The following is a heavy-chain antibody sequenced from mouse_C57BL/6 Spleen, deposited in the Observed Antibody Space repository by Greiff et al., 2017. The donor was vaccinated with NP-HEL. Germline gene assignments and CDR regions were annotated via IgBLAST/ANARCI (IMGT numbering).Heavy chain of an antibody. CDR1: GFSLTSYA. D-gene: IGHD1-1*01. V-gene: IGHV2-9-1*01. CDR2: IWTGGGT. Sequence: VMLVESGPGLVAPSQSLSITCTVSGFSLTSYAISWVRQPPGKGLEWLGVIWTGGGTNYNSALKSRLSISKDNSKSQVFLKMNSLQTDDTARYYCARKGDGSSYYAMDYWGQGTSVTVSS. CDR3: ARKGDGSSYYAMDY. J-gene: IGHJ4*01.